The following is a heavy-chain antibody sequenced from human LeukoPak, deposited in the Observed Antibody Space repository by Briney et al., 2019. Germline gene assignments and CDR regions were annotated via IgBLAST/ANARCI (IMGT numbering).Heavy chain of an antibody. Sequence: SETLSLTCTVSGGSINSHYWSWVRPPPGKRPEWMGYIFNSGTTNYNPSLRRRVTVSVDTPRDQFFLSLISVSAADTAIYFCASRPAESTWYGVFDLWSEGTLVSVSS. CDR2: IFNSGTT. CDR1: GGSINSHY. V-gene: IGHV4-59*11. CDR3: ASRPAESTWYGVFDL. D-gene: IGHD3-10*01. J-gene: IGHJ4*02.